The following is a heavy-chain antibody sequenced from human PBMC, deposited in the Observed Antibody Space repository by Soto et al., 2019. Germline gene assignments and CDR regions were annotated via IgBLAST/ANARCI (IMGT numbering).Heavy chain of an antibody. CDR3: ARATQFYYDSSGYSKNFDF. CDR1: GFSLSSSMYY. J-gene: IGHJ4*02. D-gene: IGHD3-22*01. Sequence: SDTRSLSCPFSGFSLSSSMYYLVWLLPSPGKCLEWIGEINHIGSTNYNPSLRSRLTISIDTSKNQFSLKLTSVTAADTAVYYCARATQFYYDSSGYSKNFDFWGQGNLVNVSA. CDR2: INHIGST. V-gene: IGHV4-39*07.